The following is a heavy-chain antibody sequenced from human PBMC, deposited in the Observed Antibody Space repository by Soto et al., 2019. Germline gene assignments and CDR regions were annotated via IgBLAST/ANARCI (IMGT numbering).Heavy chain of an antibody. CDR2: INPNNGDT. J-gene: IGHJ6*02. CDR1: GYTFTDYY. V-gene: IGHV1-2*02. Sequence: ASVKVSCKASGYTFTDYYMHWVRQAPGQGLEWMGWINPNNGDTNYAQKFQGRVTMTRDTSTSTAFMELSRLTSDDTAVYYCAREDITGTRIHYNYYGMDVWGQGTTVTVSS. D-gene: IGHD1-20*01. CDR3: AREDITGTRIHYNYYGMDV.